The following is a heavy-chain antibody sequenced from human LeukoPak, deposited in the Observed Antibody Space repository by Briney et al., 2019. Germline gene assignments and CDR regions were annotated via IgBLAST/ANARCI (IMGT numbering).Heavy chain of an antibody. CDR2: IIPIFGTA. CDR1: GGTFIIYA. D-gene: IGHD2-15*01. V-gene: IGHV1-69*13. CDR3: ARELWDIVVVVAATRGAFDI. Sequence: VTVSFKASGGTFIIYAISWVRQAPGQGGEWMGGIIPIFGTANYAQKFRGRVTITADESTSPASMKLSSLRSEDTDVYYCARELWDIVVVVAATRGAFDIWGQGTTVTVSS. J-gene: IGHJ3*02.